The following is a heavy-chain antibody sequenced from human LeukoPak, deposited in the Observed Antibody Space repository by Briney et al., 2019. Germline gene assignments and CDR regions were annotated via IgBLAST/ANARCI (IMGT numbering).Heavy chain of an antibody. CDR3: ARVVRDPSSSWYFDY. Sequence: SETLSLTCAVSGGSISSGGYSWSWIRQPPGKGLEWIGYIYRSGSTYYNPSLKSRVTISVDRSKNQFSLKLSSVTAADTAVYYCARVVRDPSSSWYFDYWGQGTLVTVSS. CDR2: IYRSGST. D-gene: IGHD6-13*01. CDR1: GGSISSGGYS. V-gene: IGHV4-30-2*01. J-gene: IGHJ4*02.